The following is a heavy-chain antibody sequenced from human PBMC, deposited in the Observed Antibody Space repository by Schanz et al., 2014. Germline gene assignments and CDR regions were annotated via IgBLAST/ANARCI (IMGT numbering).Heavy chain of an antibody. V-gene: IGHV1-18*01. D-gene: IGHD1-26*01. CDR1: GYTFTRSG. CDR3: ARDRDQWDGNYLDY. J-gene: IGHJ4*02. Sequence: QVQLVQSGGEVKTPGASVKVSCKASGYTFTRSGISWVRQAPGQGLEWMGWIGGFHGSTNFSQKFQGRVTMTTDTSTSTVYMELRSLPSDDSAVYYCARDRDQWDGNYLDYWGQGTLVTVSS. CDR2: IGGFHGST.